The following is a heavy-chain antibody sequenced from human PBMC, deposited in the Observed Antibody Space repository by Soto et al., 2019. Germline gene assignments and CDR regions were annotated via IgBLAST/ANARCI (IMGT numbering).Heavy chain of an antibody. J-gene: IGHJ4*02. D-gene: IGHD2-2*01. Sequence: GGSLRLSCAASGFTFSGSAMTWVRQAPGKWLEYVSSITSSGSEVFHAASVKGRFTISRDNSKNTLYLQMNSLRGEDTAVYYCAKPSLYCSSTSCYDYWGQGTLVTVSS. V-gene: IGHV3-23*01. CDR2: ITSSGSEV. CDR1: GFTFSGSA. CDR3: AKPSLYCSSTSCYDY.